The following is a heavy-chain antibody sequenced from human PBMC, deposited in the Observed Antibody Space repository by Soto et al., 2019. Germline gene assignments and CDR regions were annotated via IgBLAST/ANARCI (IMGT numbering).Heavy chain of an antibody. J-gene: IGHJ6*02. CDR3: AKVDSRGGHYSYAMDV. V-gene: IGHV3-30*18. D-gene: IGHD6-13*01. Sequence: QVQLVESGGGVVQPGRSLRLSCAASGFTFSSYGMHWVRQAPGKGLEWVAIISYDGSNKYCADSVKGRFTISRDNSKNTLYLQMNSLRPEDTAVYYCAKVDSRGGHYSYAMDVWGQGTTVTVSS. CDR1: GFTFSSYG. CDR2: ISYDGSNK.